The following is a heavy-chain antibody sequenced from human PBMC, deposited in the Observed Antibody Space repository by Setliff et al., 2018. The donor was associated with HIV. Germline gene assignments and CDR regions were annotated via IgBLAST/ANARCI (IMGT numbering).Heavy chain of an antibody. CDR3: ARGRTQWPNYNYFDP. V-gene: IGHV4-61*02. Sequence: LSLTCTVSGGSISSGDYYWTWIRQPAGKGLQWIGRIHTSGNTNYNPSLKSRVTISVDTSKSQFSLKLSSLTAADTAVYYLARGRTQWPNYNYFDPWGLGTLVTVSS. D-gene: IGHD6-19*01. J-gene: IGHJ5*02. CDR1: GGSISSGDYY. CDR2: IHTSGNT.